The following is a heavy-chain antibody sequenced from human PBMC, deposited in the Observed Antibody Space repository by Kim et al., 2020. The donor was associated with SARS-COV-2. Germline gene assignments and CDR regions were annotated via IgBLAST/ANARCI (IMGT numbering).Heavy chain of an antibody. CDR3: ARDLLDYYGSGSSFDL. Sequence: SVKGRFTISRDNAKNSLYLQMNSLRDEDTAVYYCARDLLDYYGSGSSFDLWGRGTLVTVSS. J-gene: IGHJ2*01. V-gene: IGHV3-48*02. D-gene: IGHD3-10*01.